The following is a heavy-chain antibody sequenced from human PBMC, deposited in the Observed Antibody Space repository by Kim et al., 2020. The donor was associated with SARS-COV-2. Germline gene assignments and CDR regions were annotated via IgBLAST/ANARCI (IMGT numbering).Heavy chain of an antibody. CDR3: AAVSYYDSSGYYFDY. D-gene: IGHD3-22*01. J-gene: IGHJ4*02. Sequence: SVKVSCKASGFTFTSSAMQWVRQARGQRLEWIRWIVVGSGNTNYAQKFQERVTITRDMSTSTAYMELSSLRSEDTAVYYCAAVSYYDSSGYYFDYWGQGTLVTVSS. CDR1: GFTFTSSA. CDR2: IVVGSGNT. V-gene: IGHV1-58*02.